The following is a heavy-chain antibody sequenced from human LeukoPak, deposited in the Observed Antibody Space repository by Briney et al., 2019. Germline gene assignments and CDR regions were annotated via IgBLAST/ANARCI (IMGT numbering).Heavy chain of an antibody. Sequence: GGSLSLSCAASGFTFSSYEMNWVRQAPGKGLEWVSHISSSGSTIYYADSVKGRFTISRDNAKNSLYLQMNSLRAEDTAVYYCAREKMVRGVTRALDYSGQGTLVTVSS. CDR3: AREKMVRGVTRALDY. CDR1: GFTFSSYE. V-gene: IGHV3-48*03. CDR2: ISSSGSTI. J-gene: IGHJ4*02. D-gene: IGHD3-10*01.